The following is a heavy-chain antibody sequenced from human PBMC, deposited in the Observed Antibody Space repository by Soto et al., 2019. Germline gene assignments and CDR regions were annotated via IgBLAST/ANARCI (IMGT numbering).Heavy chain of an antibody. Sequence: PSETLSLTCAVSCGSISSSNWWSWVRQPPVKGLECIGEIYHSGSTNYNPSLKSRVTISVDKSKNQFSLKLSSVTAADTAVYYCASWELLEGGFDYWGQGTLVTVS. V-gene: IGHV4-4*02. CDR2: IYHSGST. CDR1: CGSISSSNW. D-gene: IGHD1-26*01. CDR3: ASWELLEGGFDY. J-gene: IGHJ4*02.